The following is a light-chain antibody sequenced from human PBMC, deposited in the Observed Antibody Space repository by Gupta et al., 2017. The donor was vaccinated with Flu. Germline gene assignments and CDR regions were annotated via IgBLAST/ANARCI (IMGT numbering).Light chain of an antibody. CDR3: QVWDSSSDLVV. CDR2: DDS. Sequence: SHVLSQPPSVSVAPGKTARSTCAGNNIGSKSVHWYQQKPGQAPVLVVYDDSARPSGIPERFSGSNSGNTATLTISRVEAGDEADYYCQVWDSSSDLVVFGGGTKLTVL. V-gene: IGLV3-21*03. J-gene: IGLJ2*01. CDR1: NIGSKS.